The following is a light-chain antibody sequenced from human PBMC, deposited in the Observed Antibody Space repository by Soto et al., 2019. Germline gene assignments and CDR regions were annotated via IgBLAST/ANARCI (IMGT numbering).Light chain of an antibody. CDR3: QQYNNWPLN. CDR2: GAS. CDR1: QSVSSD. V-gene: IGKV3-15*01. Sequence: EIVMTHSPATLSVSPGERATLSCRASQSVSSDLAWYHQKPGQAPRLLIYGASTRATGIPARFSGSGSGTEFTLTINSLQSEDFAVYYCQQYNNWPLNFGGGTKVDIK. J-gene: IGKJ4*01.